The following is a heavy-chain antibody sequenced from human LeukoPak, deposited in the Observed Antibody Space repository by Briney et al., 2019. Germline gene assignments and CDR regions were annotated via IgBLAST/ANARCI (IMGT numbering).Heavy chain of an antibody. CDR2: IYYSGST. Sequence: SETLSLTCTVSGGSISSSSYYWGWIRQPPGKGLEWIGSIYYSGSTYYNPSLKSRVTISVGTSKNQFSLKLSSVTAADTAVYYCARRMYYGSGSYHDYWGQGTLVTVSS. J-gene: IGHJ4*02. CDR1: GGSISSSSYY. V-gene: IGHV4-39*07. D-gene: IGHD3-10*01. CDR3: ARRMYYGSGSYHDY.